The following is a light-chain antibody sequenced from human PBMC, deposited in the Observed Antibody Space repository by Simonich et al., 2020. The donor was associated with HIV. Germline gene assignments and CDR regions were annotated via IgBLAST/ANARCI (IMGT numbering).Light chain of an antibody. CDR1: ASSKQN. CDR2: KDS. V-gene: IGLV3-25*03. J-gene: IGLJ2*01. CDR3: QSADIGGNVV. Sequence: SYELTQPPSVSVSPGQTARITCSGEASSKQNGYWYYQKPGQAPVLVICKDSERPSGIPARFSGSSSGTTVTLTISGVQAEDEADYYCQSADIGGNVVFGGGTKLTVL.